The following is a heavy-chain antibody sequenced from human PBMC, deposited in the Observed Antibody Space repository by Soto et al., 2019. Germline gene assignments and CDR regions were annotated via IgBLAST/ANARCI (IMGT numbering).Heavy chain of an antibody. CDR2: ISYDGSNE. J-gene: IGHJ6*02. CDR1: GFTFSRYG. V-gene: IGHV3-30*18. Sequence: QVQLVESGGGVVRPGRSLTLSCAASGFTFSRYGMHWVRQAPGKGLEWVAVISYDGSNEFYADSVKGRFTISRDNSRNTVYLQRNSLRAEDTSVYYCAKDLYSSETYTYYCGMDVWGQGTTVTVSS. D-gene: IGHD3-10*01. CDR3: AKDLYSSETYTYYCGMDV.